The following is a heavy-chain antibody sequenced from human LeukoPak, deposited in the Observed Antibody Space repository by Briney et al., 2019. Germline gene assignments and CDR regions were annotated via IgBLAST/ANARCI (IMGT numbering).Heavy chain of an antibody. V-gene: IGHV4-39*07. CDR2: VYYSGST. D-gene: IGHD3-10*01. J-gene: IGHJ4*02. CDR3: ARDGDVWFGKFDLDY. Sequence: SETLSLTCTVSGGSISSSSYYWGWIRQPPGKGLEWIGSVYYSGSTYYNPSLKSRVTISVDTSKNQFSLKLSSVTAADTAVYYCARDGDVWFGKFDLDYWGQGTLVTVSS. CDR1: GGSISSSSYY.